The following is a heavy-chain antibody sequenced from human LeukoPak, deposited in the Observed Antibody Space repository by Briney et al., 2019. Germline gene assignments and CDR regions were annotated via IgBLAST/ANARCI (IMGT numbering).Heavy chain of an antibody. CDR3: ATRGTTATKYFEH. Sequence: PGGSLRLSCAASGFTFSSYAMSWVRQAPGKGLEWVSTITSGGSTYYADSVKGRFTISRDNSKNMLHLQMKSLRAEDTAVYYCATRGTTATKYFEHWGQGTLVTVSS. CDR1: GFTFSSYA. D-gene: IGHD1-1*01. J-gene: IGHJ4*02. V-gene: IGHV3-23*01. CDR2: ITSGGST.